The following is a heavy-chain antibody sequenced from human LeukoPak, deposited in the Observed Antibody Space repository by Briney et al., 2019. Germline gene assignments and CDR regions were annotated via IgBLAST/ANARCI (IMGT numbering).Heavy chain of an antibody. V-gene: IGHV4-34*01. Sequence: NSSETLSLTCAISGASFSGYSWTWIRQPPGKGLEWIGEFSHTGSPIYNPSLKSRVNISIDTSKNQFSLRLTSVTAADTAVYFCASPRLLFGSGPILVWGQGTLVTVSS. CDR2: FSHTGSP. J-gene: IGHJ4*02. D-gene: IGHD3-10*01. CDR1: GASFSGYS. CDR3: ASPRLLFGSGPILV.